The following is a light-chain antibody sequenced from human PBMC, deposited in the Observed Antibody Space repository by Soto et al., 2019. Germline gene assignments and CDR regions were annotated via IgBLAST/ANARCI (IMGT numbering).Light chain of an antibody. V-gene: IGKV3-15*01. J-gene: IGKJ5*01. CDR1: QSVGSS. CDR2: SAS. CDR3: QQYTNWPPIT. Sequence: EIVLAQSPGTLSLSPGERATLSCKASQSVGSSLAWYRLKPGQAPRLLIYSASTRATGIPARFTGSGSGTEFTLNISSLQSEDAAVYYCQQYTNWPPITFGQGTRLAIK.